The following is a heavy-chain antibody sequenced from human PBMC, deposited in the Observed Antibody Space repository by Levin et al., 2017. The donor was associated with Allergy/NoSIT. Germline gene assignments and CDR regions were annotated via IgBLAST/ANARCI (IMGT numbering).Heavy chain of an antibody. Sequence: GGSLRLSCAASGFTFSSYGMHWVRQAPGKGLEWVAVISYDGSNKYYADSVKGRFTISRDNSKNTLYLQMNSLRAEDTAVYYCAKDPTVGKAVHLWGYFDYWGQGTLVTVSS. CDR2: ISYDGSNK. J-gene: IGHJ4*02. D-gene: IGHD6-19*01. V-gene: IGHV3-30*18. CDR1: GFTFSSYG. CDR3: AKDPTVGKAVHLWGYFDY.